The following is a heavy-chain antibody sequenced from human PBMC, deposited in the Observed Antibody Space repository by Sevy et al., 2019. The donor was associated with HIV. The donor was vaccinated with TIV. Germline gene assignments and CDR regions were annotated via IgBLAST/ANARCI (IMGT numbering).Heavy chain of an antibody. D-gene: IGHD3-3*01. V-gene: IGHV3-21*01. CDR2: ISSSSSYI. CDR1: GFTFSSYS. J-gene: IGHJ1*01. CDR3: ARGAYDFWSGYYVEYFQH. Sequence: GGSLRLSCAASGFTFSSYSMNWVRQAPGKGLEWVSSISSSSSYIYYADSVKGRFTISRDNAKNSLYLQMNSLRAEDSAVYYCARGAYDFWSGYYVEYFQHWGQGTLVTVSS.